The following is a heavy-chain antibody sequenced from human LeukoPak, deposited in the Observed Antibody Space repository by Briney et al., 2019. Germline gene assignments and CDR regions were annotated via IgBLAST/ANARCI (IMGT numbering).Heavy chain of an antibody. CDR1: GFTFSSYW. V-gene: IGHV3-7*03. Sequence: GGSLRLSCAASGFTFSSYWMSWVRQAPGKGLEWVANMQPEGGEKYYVDSVKGRFTISRDNAKNSLYLQMNSLRAEDTAVYYCAKEDYYDSSGYYPLGYWGQGTLVTVSS. D-gene: IGHD3-22*01. J-gene: IGHJ4*02. CDR3: AKEDYYDSSGYYPLGY. CDR2: MQPEGGEK.